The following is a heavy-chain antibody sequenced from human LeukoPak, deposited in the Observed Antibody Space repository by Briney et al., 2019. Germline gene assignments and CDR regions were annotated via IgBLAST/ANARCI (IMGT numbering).Heavy chain of an antibody. J-gene: IGHJ6*03. CDR3: AGSRGRNSYYYYYYMDV. CDR2: IRYDGSNK. V-gene: IGHV3-30*02. D-gene: IGHD1-7*01. CDR1: GFTFSSYG. Sequence: PGGSLRLSCAASGFTFSSYGMHWVRQAPGKGLEWVAFIRYDGSNKYYADSVKGRFTISRDNSKNTLYLQMNSLRAEDTAVYYCAGSRGRNSYYYYYYMDVWGKGTTVTVSS.